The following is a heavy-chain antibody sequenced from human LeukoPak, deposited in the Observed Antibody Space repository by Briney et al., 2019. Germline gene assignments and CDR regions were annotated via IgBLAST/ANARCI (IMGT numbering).Heavy chain of an antibody. CDR3: ARDRAFGGGPDY. V-gene: IGHV4-61*01. CDR1: GDSVSSGSYY. CDR2: IYYSGST. J-gene: IGHJ4*02. Sequence: SETLSLTCTVSGDSVSSGSYYWSWIRQPPGKGLEWIGYIYYSGSTNYNPSLKSRVTISVDTSKNQFSLKLSSVTAADTAVYYCARDRAFGGGPDYWGQGTLVTVSS. D-gene: IGHD3-16*01.